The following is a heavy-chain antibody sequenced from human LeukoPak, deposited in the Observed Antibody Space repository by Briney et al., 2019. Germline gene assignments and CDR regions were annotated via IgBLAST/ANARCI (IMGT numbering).Heavy chain of an antibody. Sequence: GGSLRLSCAASGFTFSGYGMHWVRQAPGKGLEWVAVISYDGSNKDYGDSVKGRFTISRDNSKNTLDLQMNSLRAEDTAVYYCAKDMRFDWTPYYFDYWGQGTLVTVSS. CDR2: ISYDGSNK. D-gene: IGHD3-9*01. CDR3: AKDMRFDWTPYYFDY. CDR1: GFTFSGYG. J-gene: IGHJ4*02. V-gene: IGHV3-30*18.